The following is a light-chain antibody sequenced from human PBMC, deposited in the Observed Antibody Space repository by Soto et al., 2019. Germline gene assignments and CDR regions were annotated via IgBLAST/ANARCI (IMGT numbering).Light chain of an antibody. Sequence: EIGEKQFPANAVLCSGGKTTPSCRGIQSVSSNLAWYQQKPGQAPRLLIYGASTRATGIPARFGGSGSGTEFTLTISSLQSEEWAVYYCQQYNNWPPWTCGQGTKLDIK. CDR3: QQYNNWPPWT. CDR1: QSVSSN. V-gene: IGKV3-15*01. J-gene: IGKJ1*01. CDR2: GAS.